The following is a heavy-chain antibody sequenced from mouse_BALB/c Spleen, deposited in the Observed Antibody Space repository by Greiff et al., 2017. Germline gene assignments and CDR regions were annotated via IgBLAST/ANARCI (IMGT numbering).Heavy chain of an antibody. CDR1: GFTFSSYA. CDR2: ISSGGSYT. V-gene: IGHV5-9-3*01. D-gene: IGHD2-10*02. CDR3: ARLGYGNTYAMDY. Sequence: EVQGVESGGGLVKPGGSLKLSCAASGFTFSSYAMSWVRQTPEKRLEWVATISSGGSYTYYPDSVKGRFTISRDNAKNTLYLQMSSLRSEDTAMYYCARLGYGNTYAMDYWGQGTSVTVSS. J-gene: IGHJ4*01.